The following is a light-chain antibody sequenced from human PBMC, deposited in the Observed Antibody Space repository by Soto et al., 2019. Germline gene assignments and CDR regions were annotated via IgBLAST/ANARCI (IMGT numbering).Light chain of an antibody. V-gene: IGLV2-8*01. Sequence: QSALTQPPSASGSPGQSVTISCTGTSSDVGGYNYVSWYQQHPGNAPKLMIYGVTKRPSGVPDRFSGSKSGNTASLTVSGLQAEDEADYYCSSYAGSNNWVVGGGTKLTVL. CDR3: SSYAGSNNWV. J-gene: IGLJ3*02. CDR1: SSDVGGYNY. CDR2: GVT.